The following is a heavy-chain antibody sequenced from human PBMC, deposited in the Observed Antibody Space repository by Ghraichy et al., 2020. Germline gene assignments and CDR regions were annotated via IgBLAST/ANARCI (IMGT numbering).Heavy chain of an antibody. J-gene: IGHJ4*02. V-gene: IGHV3-48*02. D-gene: IGHD3-16*01. CDR1: GFTFSSYS. CDR3: ARDEDDYVWGSYTGGYFDY. CDR2: ISSSSSTI. Sequence: GGSLRLSCAASGFTFSSYSMNWVRQAPGKGLEWVSYISSSSSTIYYADSVKGRFTISRDNAKNSLYLQMNSLRDEDTAVYYCARDEDDYVWGSYTGGYFDYWGQGTLVTVSS.